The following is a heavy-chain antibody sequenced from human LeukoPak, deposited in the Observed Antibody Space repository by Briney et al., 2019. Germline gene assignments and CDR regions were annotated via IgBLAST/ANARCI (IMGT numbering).Heavy chain of an antibody. D-gene: IGHD1-26*01. Sequence: GGSLRLSCAASGFTFSNYGMHWVRQAPGKGLEWVAFIRYDGTNKYYADSVKGRFTISRDNSKNTLYLQMNSLRAEDTAVYYCAKDLKKVGATGGLDYWGQGTLVTVSS. J-gene: IGHJ4*02. CDR1: GFTFSNYG. CDR2: IRYDGTNK. CDR3: AKDLKKVGATGGLDY. V-gene: IGHV3-30*02.